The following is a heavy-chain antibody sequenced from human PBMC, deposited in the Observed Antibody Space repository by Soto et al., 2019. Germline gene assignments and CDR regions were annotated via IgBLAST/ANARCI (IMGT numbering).Heavy chain of an antibody. CDR3: ARGDCVGGTCYSLAGSFYYYMGV. D-gene: IGHD2-15*01. Sequence: EVQLVESGGGLVQPGGSLRLSCAASGFTFSNYWMYWVRQAPGTGLEWVSRINSDGSVSSHADSVKGRLTISRDNVKNSMYLHMDSLRAEDTAVDYCARGDCVGGTCYSLAGSFYYYMGVWGKGTTVTVFS. V-gene: IGHV3-74*02. CDR1: GFTFSNYW. J-gene: IGHJ6*03. CDR2: INSDGSVS.